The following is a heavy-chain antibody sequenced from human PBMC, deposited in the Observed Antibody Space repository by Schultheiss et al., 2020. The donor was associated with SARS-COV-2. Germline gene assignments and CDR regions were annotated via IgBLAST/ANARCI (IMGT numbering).Heavy chain of an antibody. CDR2: ISGSGGST. CDR1: ELTFSSYW. J-gene: IGHJ4*02. Sequence: GGSLRLSCAASELTFSSYWMSWVRQGPGKGLEWVSAISGSGGSTYYADSVKGRFTISRDNSKNTLYLQMNSLRAEDTAVYYCAKGYSYGTPFDYWGQGTLVTVSS. CDR3: AKGYSYGTPFDY. V-gene: IGHV3-23*01. D-gene: IGHD5-18*01.